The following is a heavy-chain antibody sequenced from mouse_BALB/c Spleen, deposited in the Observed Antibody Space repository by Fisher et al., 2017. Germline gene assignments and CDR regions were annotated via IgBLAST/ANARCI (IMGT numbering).Heavy chain of an antibody. CDR3: TRHYGYDGHFDY. J-gene: IGHJ2*01. Sequence: KFKGKATLTVDNSSSTAYMELRSLTSEDSAVYYCTRHYGYDGHFDYWGQGTTLTVSS. V-gene: IGHV1-26*01. D-gene: IGHD2-2*01.